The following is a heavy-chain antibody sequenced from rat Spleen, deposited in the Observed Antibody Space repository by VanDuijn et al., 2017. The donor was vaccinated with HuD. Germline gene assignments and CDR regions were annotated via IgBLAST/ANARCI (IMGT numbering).Heavy chain of an antibody. CDR3: ASSEPGYNWDWFAY. V-gene: IGHV2S63*01. Sequence: EVQLKESGPGLVQPSQTLSLTCTVSGFSLTDYSVHWVRQPPGKGLEWMGVMWSAGNTGYNSALKSRLSITWDTSKRQVFLKMNSLQPEDTATYYCASSEPGYNWDWFAYWGQGTLVTVSS. J-gene: IGHJ3*01. D-gene: IGHD1-4*01. CDR2: MWSAGNT. CDR1: GFSLTDYS.